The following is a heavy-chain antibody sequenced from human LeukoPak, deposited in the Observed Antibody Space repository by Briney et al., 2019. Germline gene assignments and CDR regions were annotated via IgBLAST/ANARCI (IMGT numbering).Heavy chain of an antibody. CDR1: GYAINIYD. J-gene: IGHJ4*02. Sequence: GASVKVSCKASGYAINIYDINWVRQATGQGLEWMGWMNPDSGNTGFAQKFQGRVTMTRNTSITTAYMELSSLRFEDTAVYYCAVHLPGDYLDRWGQVTLVTVSS. CDR2: MNPDSGNT. CDR3: AVHLPGDYLDR. V-gene: IGHV1-8*02.